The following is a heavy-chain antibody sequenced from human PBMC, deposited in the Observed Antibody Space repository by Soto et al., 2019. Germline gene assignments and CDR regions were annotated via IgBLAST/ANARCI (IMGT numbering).Heavy chain of an antibody. Sequence: SETLSLTCAVYGGSFSGYYWSWIRQPPGKGLEWIGEINHSGSTNYNPSLKSRVTISVDTSKNQFSLKLSSVTAADTAVYYCARGHIGWLARNWFDPWGQGTLVTVSS. D-gene: IGHD6-19*01. V-gene: IGHV4-34*01. J-gene: IGHJ5*02. CDR3: ARGHIGWLARNWFDP. CDR2: INHSGST. CDR1: GGSFSGYY.